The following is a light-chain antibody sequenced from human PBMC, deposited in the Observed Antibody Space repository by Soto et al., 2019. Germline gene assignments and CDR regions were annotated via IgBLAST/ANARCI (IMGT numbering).Light chain of an antibody. CDR3: QAWDSSTGV. J-gene: IGLJ1*01. Sequence: SYELTQPPSVSVSPGQTAFITCSGDKLGDKYACWYQQKPGQSPVLVIYQNSKRPSGIPERFSGSNSGNTATLTISGTQAKDEADYYCQAWDSSTGVFGTGTKVTVL. CDR2: QNS. V-gene: IGLV3-1*01. CDR1: KLGDKY.